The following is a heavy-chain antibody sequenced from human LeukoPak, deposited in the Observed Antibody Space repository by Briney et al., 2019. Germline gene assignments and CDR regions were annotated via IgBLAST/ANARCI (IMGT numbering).Heavy chain of an antibody. CDR1: GFTFSSYA. V-gene: IGHV3-23*01. D-gene: IGHD1-26*01. CDR3: AKDVVGATLLSYYYYMDV. CDR2: ISGSGGST. Sequence: PGGSLRLSCAASGFTFSSYAMSWVRQAPGKGLEWVSAISGSGGSTYYADSVKGRFTISRDNSKNTLYLQMNSLRAEDTAVYYCAKDVVGATLLSYYYYMDVWGKGTTVTVSS. J-gene: IGHJ6*03.